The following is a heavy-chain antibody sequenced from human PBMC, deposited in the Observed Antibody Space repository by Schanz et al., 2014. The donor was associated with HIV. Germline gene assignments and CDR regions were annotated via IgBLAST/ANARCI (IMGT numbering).Heavy chain of an antibody. D-gene: IGHD4-17*01. Sequence: EVQLLESGGGLVQPGGSLRLSCAGSGFTFSSYAMSWVRQAPGKGLEWVSGISDTGVRTNYADSVKGRLTISRDNSENTLYLQMNSLRAEDTAVYYCAKSRGDSWPYGMDVWGQGTTVTVSS. CDR1: GFTFSSYA. J-gene: IGHJ6*02. CDR3: AKSRGDSWPYGMDV. CDR2: ISDTGVRT. V-gene: IGHV3-23*01.